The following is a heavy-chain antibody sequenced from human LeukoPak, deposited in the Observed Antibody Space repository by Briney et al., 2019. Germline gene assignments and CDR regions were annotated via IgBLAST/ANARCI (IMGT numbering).Heavy chain of an antibody. J-gene: IGHJ4*02. D-gene: IGHD3-22*01. CDR1: GGSISSYY. CDR2: IYFSGST. Sequence: SETLSLTCTVSGGSISSYYWSWIRQPPGKGREWIGYIYFSGSTNYNPSLKSRVTISVDTSKNQFSLKLSSVTAADTAVYYCAGANYDSSGVHWGQGTLVTVPS. CDR3: AGANYDSSGVH. V-gene: IGHV4-59*01.